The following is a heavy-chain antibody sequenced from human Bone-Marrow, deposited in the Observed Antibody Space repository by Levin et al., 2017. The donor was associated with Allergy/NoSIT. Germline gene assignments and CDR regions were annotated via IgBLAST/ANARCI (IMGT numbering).Heavy chain of an antibody. J-gene: IGHJ6*02. CDR1: GFTFSSYW. CDR2: IKQDGSEK. Sequence: GESLKISCAASGFTFSSYWMSWVRQAPGKGLEWVANIKQDGSEKYYVDSVKGRFTISRDNAKNSLYLQMNSLRAEDTAVYYCARARWPDYYYYGMDVWGQGTTVTVSS. D-gene: IGHD4-23*01. V-gene: IGHV3-7*01. CDR3: ARARWPDYYYYGMDV.